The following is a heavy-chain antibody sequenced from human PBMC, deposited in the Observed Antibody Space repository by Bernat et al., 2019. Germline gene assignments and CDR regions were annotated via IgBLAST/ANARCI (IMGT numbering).Heavy chain of an antibody. J-gene: IGHJ5*02. CDR1: GFIFSSYW. D-gene: IGHD6-19*01. Sequence: EVQLVESGGGLVQPGGSLRLSCAASGFIFSSYWMSWVRQAPGKGLEWVANIKQDGSEKYYVDSVKGRFTISRDNAKNSLYLQMNSLRAEDTAVYYCAGEQWLVSWGQGTLVTVSS. V-gene: IGHV3-7*03. CDR3: AGEQWLVS. CDR2: IKQDGSEK.